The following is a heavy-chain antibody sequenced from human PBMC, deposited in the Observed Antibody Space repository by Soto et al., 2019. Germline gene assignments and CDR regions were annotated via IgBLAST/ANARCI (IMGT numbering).Heavy chain of an antibody. Sequence: EVQLLESGGGLVQPGGSLRLSCAGSGFTFSNYAMNWVRQAPGKGLEWVSGISGSGSSTYYADSVKGRFTISRDNSKHTLFLQMNSLRADDTAVYYCAKTTEENYTPFDYWGQGTLVTVSS. CDR3: AKTTEENYTPFDY. CDR1: GFTFSNYA. D-gene: IGHD1-7*01. J-gene: IGHJ4*02. CDR2: ISGSGSST. V-gene: IGHV3-23*01.